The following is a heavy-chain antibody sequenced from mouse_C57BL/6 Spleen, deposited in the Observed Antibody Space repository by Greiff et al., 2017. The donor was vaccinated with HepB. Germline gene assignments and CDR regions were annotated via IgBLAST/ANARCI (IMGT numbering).Heavy chain of an antibody. CDR2: INPNNGGT. Sequence: EVQLQQSGPELVKPGASVKISCKASGYTFTDYYMNWVKQSHGKSLEWIGDINPNNGGTSYSQKFKGKATLTVDKSSSTAYMELRSLTSEDSAVYYCARKDWDRDYWGQGTTLTVSS. D-gene: IGHD4-1*01. V-gene: IGHV1-26*01. J-gene: IGHJ2*01. CDR3: ARKDWDRDY. CDR1: GYTFTDYY.